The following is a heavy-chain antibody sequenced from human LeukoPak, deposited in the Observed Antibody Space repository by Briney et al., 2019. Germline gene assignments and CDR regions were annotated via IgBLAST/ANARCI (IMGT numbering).Heavy chain of an antibody. CDR3: ARAQVRQWELTNNWFDP. J-gene: IGHJ5*02. CDR2: INPNSGGT. Sequence: ASVKVSCKASGYTFTGYYMHWVRQAPGQGLEGMGWINPNSGGTNYAQKFQGRVTMTRDTSISTAYMELSRLRSDDTAVYYCARAQVRQWELTNNWFDPWGQGTLVTVSS. CDR1: GYTFTGYY. D-gene: IGHD1-26*01. V-gene: IGHV1-2*02.